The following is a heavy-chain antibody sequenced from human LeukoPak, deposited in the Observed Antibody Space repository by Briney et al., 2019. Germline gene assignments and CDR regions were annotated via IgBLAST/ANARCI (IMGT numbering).Heavy chain of an antibody. J-gene: IGHJ4*02. CDR3: ANSFDN. CDR2: INPNSGDT. Sequence: GASVRVSCKTSEDNFSAYYMHWVRQAPGQGLEWMGWINPNSGDTKYAHKFQDRVTLTRDTSLSTAYMEMGGLKSADTAVYYCANSFDNWGQGTLVTVSS. CDR1: EDNFSAYY. V-gene: IGHV1-2*02.